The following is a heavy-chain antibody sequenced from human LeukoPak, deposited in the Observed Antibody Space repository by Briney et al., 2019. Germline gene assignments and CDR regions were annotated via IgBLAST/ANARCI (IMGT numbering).Heavy chain of an antibody. J-gene: IGHJ6*02. CDR2: INTNTGNP. Sequence: ASVKVSCKASGYTFTSYAMNWVRQAPGQGLEWMGWINTNTGNPTYAQGFTGRFVFSLDTSVSTAYLQISSLKAEDTAVYYCARESITGTRRDFYYYGMDVWGQGTAVTVSS. V-gene: IGHV7-4-1*02. CDR3: ARESITGTRRDFYYYGMDV. CDR1: GYTFTSYA. D-gene: IGHD1-20*01.